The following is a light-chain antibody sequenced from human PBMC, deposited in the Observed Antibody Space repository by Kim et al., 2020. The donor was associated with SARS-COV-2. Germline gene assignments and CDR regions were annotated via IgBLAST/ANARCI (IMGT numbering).Light chain of an antibody. CDR3: QQYSNYPLT. Sequence: AAVGDRVTITCRASQIVRSWLAWYQQKPGNAPNLLIYKASTLESGVPSRFSGSGSGTEFTLTISSLQPDDFATYYCQQYSNYPLTFGGGTKVEIK. CDR2: KAS. V-gene: IGKV1-5*03. CDR1: QIVRSW. J-gene: IGKJ4*01.